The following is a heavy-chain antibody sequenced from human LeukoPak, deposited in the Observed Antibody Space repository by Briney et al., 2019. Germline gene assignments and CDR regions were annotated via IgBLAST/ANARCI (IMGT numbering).Heavy chain of an antibody. Sequence: GASVKVSCKASGYTFTSYGISWVRQAPGQGLVWMGWISAYNGNANYAQKLQGRVTMTTDTSTSTAYMELRSLRSDDTAVYYCARGPAYYYDSSGYYYWGQGTLVTVSS. CDR1: GYTFTSYG. J-gene: IGHJ4*02. CDR3: ARGPAYYYDSSGYYY. V-gene: IGHV1-18*01. CDR2: ISAYNGNA. D-gene: IGHD3-22*01.